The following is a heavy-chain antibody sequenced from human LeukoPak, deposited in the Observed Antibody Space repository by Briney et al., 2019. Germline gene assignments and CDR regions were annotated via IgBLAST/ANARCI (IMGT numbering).Heavy chain of an antibody. D-gene: IGHD2-8*01. V-gene: IGHV3-30-3*01. CDR3: ARGPRYCTNGVCYTAY. J-gene: IGHJ4*02. Sequence: GGSLRLSWAASGLTFSSHWMHWVRQAPGKGLEWMAVISYDGSNKYYADSVKGRFTISRDNSKNTLYLQMNSLRAEDTAVYYCARGPRYCTNGVCYTAYWGQGTLDTVSS. CDR2: ISYDGSNK. CDR1: GLTFSSHW.